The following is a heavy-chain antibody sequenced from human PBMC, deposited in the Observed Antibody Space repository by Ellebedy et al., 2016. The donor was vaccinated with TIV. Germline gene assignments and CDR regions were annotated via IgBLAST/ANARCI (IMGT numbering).Heavy chain of an antibody. Sequence: GESLKISCAASGFTFSNYAMSWVRQAPGKGLEWVSAFSRSGGSTYYAGSVKGRFTISRDNSKDTLYLQMNGLRAEDTTVYYCANVYSSTWADSWGQGTLVTVSS. V-gene: IGHV3-23*01. J-gene: IGHJ4*02. CDR3: ANVYSSTWADS. CDR1: GFTFSNYA. CDR2: FSRSGGST. D-gene: IGHD6-13*01.